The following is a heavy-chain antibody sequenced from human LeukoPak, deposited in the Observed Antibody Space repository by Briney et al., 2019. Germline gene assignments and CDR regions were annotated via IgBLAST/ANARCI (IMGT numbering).Heavy chain of an antibody. CDR3: ARTGDSSSSYRWIDL. V-gene: IGHV3-7*01. CDR2: IKEDGSEK. D-gene: IGHD6-6*01. CDR1: GFTFSSYA. Sequence: GGSLRLSCAASGFTFSSYAMSWVRQAPGKGLEWVANIKEDGSEKWYLDSVKGRFTISRDNARNSLYLQMNSLRAEDTATYYCARTGDSSSSYRWIDLWGRGVVVAVSS. J-gene: IGHJ5*02.